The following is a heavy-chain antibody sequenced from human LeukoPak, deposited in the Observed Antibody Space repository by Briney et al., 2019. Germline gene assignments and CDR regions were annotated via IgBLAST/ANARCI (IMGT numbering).Heavy chain of an antibody. CDR1: GFTFSSYW. V-gene: IGHV3-74*01. J-gene: IGHJ6*02. CDR3: AAVIIPVSYYYGMDV. D-gene: IGHD3-3*01. Sequence: PGGSLRLSCAASGFTFSSYWMHWVRQAPGKGLVWVSRINSDGSSTSYADSVKGRFTISRDNAKNTLYLQMNSLRAEDTAVYYCAAVIIPVSYYYGMDVWGQGTTVTVSS. CDR2: INSDGSST.